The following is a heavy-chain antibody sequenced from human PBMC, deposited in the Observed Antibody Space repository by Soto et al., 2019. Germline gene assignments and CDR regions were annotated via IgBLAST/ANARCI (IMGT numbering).Heavy chain of an antibody. CDR3: ARTHWVSGTEY. J-gene: IGHJ1*01. Sequence: QVQLQESGPGLVKPSATLSLTCTVSGGSMPGYFWSWIRQPAWKALEWIGHVYNSGNTDYNPALASRITMAVDTSKRQFSLKVKSVTAADTAVYYCARTHWVSGTEYWGQGILVTVSS. CDR2: VYNSGNT. CDR1: GGSMPGYF. D-gene: IGHD6-19*01. V-gene: IGHV4-4*07.